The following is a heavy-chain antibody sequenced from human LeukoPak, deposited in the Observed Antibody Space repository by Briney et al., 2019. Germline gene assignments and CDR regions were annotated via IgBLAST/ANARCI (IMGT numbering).Heavy chain of an antibody. D-gene: IGHD3-10*01. Sequence: GGSLRLSCAASGFTVSSNYMSWVRQAPGKGLEWVSVIYSGGSTYYADPVKGRFTISRDNSKNTLFLQMNSLRAEDTAVYYCAKDDSITMARGLSYFDYWAREPWSPSPQ. J-gene: IGHJ4*02. V-gene: IGHV3-53*01. CDR3: AKDDSITMARGLSYFDY. CDR1: GFTVSSNY. CDR2: IYSGGST.